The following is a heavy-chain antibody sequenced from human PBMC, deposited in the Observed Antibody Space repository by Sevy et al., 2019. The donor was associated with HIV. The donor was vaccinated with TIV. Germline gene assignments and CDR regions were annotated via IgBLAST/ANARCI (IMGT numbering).Heavy chain of an antibody. Sequence: SETLSLTCAVYGGSFSGYYWSWIRQPPGKGLEWIGEINHSGSTNYNPSLKSRVTISVDTSKNQFSLKLSSVTAADTAVYYCARGGGETPRPAYFDYWGQGTLVTVSS. D-gene: IGHD3-10*01. CDR3: ARGGGETPRPAYFDY. CDR2: INHSGST. J-gene: IGHJ4*02. V-gene: IGHV4-34*01. CDR1: GGSFSGYY.